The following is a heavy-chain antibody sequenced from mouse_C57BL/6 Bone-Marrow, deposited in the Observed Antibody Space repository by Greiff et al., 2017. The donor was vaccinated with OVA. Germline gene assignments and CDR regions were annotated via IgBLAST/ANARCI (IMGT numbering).Heavy chain of an antibody. J-gene: IGHJ4*01. Sequence: EVQRVESGPGLVKPSQSLSLTCSVTGYSITSGYYWNWIRQFPGNKLEWMGYISYDGSNNYNPSLKNRISITRDTSTNQFFLKLNSVTTEDTATYYCARDHDYYGSSWGAMDYWGQGTSVTVSS. V-gene: IGHV3-6*01. D-gene: IGHD1-1*01. CDR1: GYSITSGYY. CDR2: ISYDGSN. CDR3: ARDHDYYGSSWGAMDY.